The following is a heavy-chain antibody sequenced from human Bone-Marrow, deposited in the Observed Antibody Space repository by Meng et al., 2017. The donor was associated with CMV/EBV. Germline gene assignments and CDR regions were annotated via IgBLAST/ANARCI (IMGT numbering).Heavy chain of an antibody. D-gene: IGHD6-6*01. J-gene: IGHJ4*02. Sequence: SETLSLTCTVSGGSISSYYWSWIRQPPGKGLEWIGYINYSGSTNYNPSLKSRVTISVDTSKNQFSLKLSSVTAADTAVYYCARVGSSWRLDYWGQGTLVTVSS. CDR3: ARVGSSWRLDY. CDR2: INYSGST. V-gene: IGHV4-59*01. CDR1: GGSISSYY.